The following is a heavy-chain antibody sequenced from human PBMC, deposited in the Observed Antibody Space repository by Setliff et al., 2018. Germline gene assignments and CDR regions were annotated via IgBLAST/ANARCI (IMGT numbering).Heavy chain of an antibody. CDR1: GGTFSSYA. V-gene: IGHV1-69*13. Sequence: ASVKVSCKASGGTFSSYAISWVRQAPGQGLEWMGGIIPIFGTANYAQKFQGRVTITADESTSTAYMELSSLRSEDTAVYYCALEEYSSRWTKRFDPWGQGTLVTVSS. CDR3: ALEEYSSRWTKRFDP. J-gene: IGHJ5*02. D-gene: IGHD6-13*01. CDR2: IIPIFGTA.